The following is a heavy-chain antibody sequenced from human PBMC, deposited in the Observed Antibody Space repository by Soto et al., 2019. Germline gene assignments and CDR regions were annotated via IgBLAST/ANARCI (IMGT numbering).Heavy chain of an antibody. CDR3: AHRVLRTVFGLVTTTAIYFDF. CDR2: IYWDDDK. V-gene: IGHV2-5*02. J-gene: IGHJ4*02. CDR1: GFSLTTSGVG. D-gene: IGHD3-3*01. Sequence: QITLNESGPTVVRPTETLTLTCSFSGFSLTTSGVGVGWIRQSPGKAPEWLALIYWDDDKRYSASLKSRLTITQDTSKNQVVMTVSDLDPTDTATYYCAHRVLRTVFGLVTTTAIYFDFWGQGTPVAVSS.